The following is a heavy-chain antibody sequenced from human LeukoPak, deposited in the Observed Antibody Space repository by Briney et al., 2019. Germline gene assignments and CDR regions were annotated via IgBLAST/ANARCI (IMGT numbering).Heavy chain of an antibody. CDR1: GFIFSSYG. D-gene: IGHD3-16*01. J-gene: IGHJ4*02. CDR2: MSYDGTNK. Sequence: GGSLRLSCAASGFIFSSYGMHWVRQAPGRGLEWVATMSYDGTNKYYADSVKGRFTISRDNSKNTLYLQMNSLRAEDTAVYYCAKGGGGGEDFNSWGQGTLVIVSS. V-gene: IGHV3-30*18. CDR3: AKGGGGGEDFNS.